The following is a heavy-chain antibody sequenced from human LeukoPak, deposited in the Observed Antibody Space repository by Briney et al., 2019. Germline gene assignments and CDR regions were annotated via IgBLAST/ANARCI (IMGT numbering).Heavy chain of an antibody. Sequence: SETLSLTCTVSGYSISSGYYWGWIRPPPGKGLEWIGSIYHSGSTYYNPSLKSRVTISVDTSKNQFSLKLSSVTAADTAVYYCAREGNFDWSWVFDYWGQGTLVTVSS. CDR1: GYSISSGYY. CDR3: AREGNFDWSWVFDY. V-gene: IGHV4-38-2*02. J-gene: IGHJ4*02. CDR2: IYHSGST. D-gene: IGHD3-9*01.